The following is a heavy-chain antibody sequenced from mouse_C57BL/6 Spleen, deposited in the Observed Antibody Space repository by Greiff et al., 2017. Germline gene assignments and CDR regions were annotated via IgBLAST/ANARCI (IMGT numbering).Heavy chain of an antibody. J-gene: IGHJ3*01. Sequence: VQLQQPGAELVKPGASVKVSCKASGYTFTSYWMHWVKQRPGQGLEWIGRIHPSDSDTNYNQKFKGKATLTVDKSSSTAYMQLSSLTSEDSAVFYCSISYGNSEAWFAYWGQGTLVTVSS. CDR1: GYTFTSYW. CDR2: IHPSDSDT. V-gene: IGHV1-74*01. D-gene: IGHD2-1*01. CDR3: SISYGNSEAWFAY.